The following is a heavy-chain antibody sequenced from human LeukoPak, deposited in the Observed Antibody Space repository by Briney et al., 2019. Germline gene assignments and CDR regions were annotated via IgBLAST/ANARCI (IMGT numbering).Heavy chain of an antibody. Sequence: ASVKVSCKASGYTFTSYDTNWVRQAPGQGLEWMGWMNPNSGNTGYAQKFQGRVTMTRNTSISTAYMELSSLRSEDTAVYYCAKTPRFLEWLSLGYWGQGTLVTVSS. CDR1: GYTFTSYD. D-gene: IGHD3-3*01. J-gene: IGHJ4*02. V-gene: IGHV1-8*01. CDR3: AKTPRFLEWLSLGY. CDR2: MNPNSGNT.